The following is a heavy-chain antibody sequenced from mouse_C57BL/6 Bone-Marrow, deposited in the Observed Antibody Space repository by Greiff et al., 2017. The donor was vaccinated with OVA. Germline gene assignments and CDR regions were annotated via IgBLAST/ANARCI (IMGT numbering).Heavy chain of an antibody. V-gene: IGHV1-78*01. J-gene: IGHJ3*01. Sequence: QVQLQQSDAELVKPGASVQISCKVSGYTFTDHTIHWMKQRPEQGLEWIGYIYPRDGSTKYNEKFKGKATLTADKSSSTAYMQLNSLTSEDSAVYFCASPYGNYDWFAYWGQGTLVTVSA. CDR3: ASPYGNYDWFAY. D-gene: IGHD2-1*01. CDR1: GYTFTDHT. CDR2: IYPRDGST.